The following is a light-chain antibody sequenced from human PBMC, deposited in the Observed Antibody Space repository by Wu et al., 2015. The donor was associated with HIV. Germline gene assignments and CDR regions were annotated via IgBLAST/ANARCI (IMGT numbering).Light chain of an antibody. V-gene: IGKV1-39*01. CDR3: QQSYSTPWT. J-gene: IGKJ1*01. CDR2: CI. Sequence: VGGQSHHYTYPGKYRVISSXLKLVNQARNHGKRPLTLPDLCCIQFVKVGSRSRFSGSGSGTDFTLTISSLQPEDFATYYCQQSYSTPWTFGQGTKVEIK. CDR1: RVISSX.